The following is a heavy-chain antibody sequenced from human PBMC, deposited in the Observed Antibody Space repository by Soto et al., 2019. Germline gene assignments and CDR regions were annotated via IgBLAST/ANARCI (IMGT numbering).Heavy chain of an antibody. CDR2: IYYSGST. Sequence: QVQLQESGPGLVKPSQTLSLTCTVSGGSISSGGYYWSWIRQHPGKGLEWIGYIYYSGSTYYNPSLKSRVTTSVDTSKNQFSLKLSSVTAADTAVYYCARDNLVGGYGDYVDYWGQGTLVTVSS. D-gene: IGHD4-17*01. CDR1: GGSISSGGYY. CDR3: ARDNLVGGYGDYVDY. V-gene: IGHV4-31*03. J-gene: IGHJ4*02.